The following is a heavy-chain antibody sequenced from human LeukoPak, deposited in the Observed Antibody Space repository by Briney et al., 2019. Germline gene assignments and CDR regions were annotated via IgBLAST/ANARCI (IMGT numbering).Heavy chain of an antibody. D-gene: IGHD3-3*01. CDR3: AREGGYYTLILPFDY. CDR1: GFTFTDYY. J-gene: IGHJ4*02. V-gene: IGHV3-11*01. Sequence: PGGSLRLSCAAPGFTFTDYYMSWIRQAPGKGLEWVSYISHSGSTIYYADSVKGRFTISRDNAKNSLYLQMNSLRAEDTAVYYCAREGGYYTLILPFDYWGQGTLVTVSS. CDR2: ISHSGSTI.